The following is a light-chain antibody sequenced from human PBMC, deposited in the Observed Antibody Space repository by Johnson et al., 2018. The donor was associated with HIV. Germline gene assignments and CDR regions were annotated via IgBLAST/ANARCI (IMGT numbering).Light chain of an antibody. J-gene: IGLJ1*01. CDR1: SSNIGNNY. CDR3: GTWDSSLSAGPYV. Sequence: QSVLTQPPSVSAAPGQKVTISCSGSSSNIGNNYVSWYQQLPGTAPKLLIYENTKRPSGIPDRFSGSKSGTSATLGITGLQTGDEADYYCGTWDSSLSAGPYVFGTGT. V-gene: IGLV1-51*02. CDR2: ENT.